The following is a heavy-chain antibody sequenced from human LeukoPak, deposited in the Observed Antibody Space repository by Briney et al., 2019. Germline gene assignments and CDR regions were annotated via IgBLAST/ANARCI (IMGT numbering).Heavy chain of an antibody. CDR3: ARDSESIQAARRDYYYYYMDV. CDR1: GGTFSSYA. V-gene: IGHV1-69*13. D-gene: IGHD6-6*01. CDR2: IIPIFGTA. Sequence: SVKISCKASGGTFSSYAISWVRQAPGQGLEWMGGIIPIFGTANYAQKFQGRVTITADESTSTAYMELSSLRSEDTAVYYCARDSESIQAARRDYYYYYMDVWGKGTTVTVSS. J-gene: IGHJ6*03.